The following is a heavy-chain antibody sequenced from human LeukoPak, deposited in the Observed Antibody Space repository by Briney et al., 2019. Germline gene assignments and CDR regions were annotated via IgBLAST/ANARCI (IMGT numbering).Heavy chain of an antibody. J-gene: IGHJ4*02. CDR2: IDFETDTT. V-gene: IGHV3-74*01. D-gene: IGHD2-15*01. CDR3: VRAGSGFDY. Sequence: GGSLRLSCVASGFTFSSYWMHWVRQAPGKGLEWVSRIDFETDTTTYAGSVKGRLTLSRDNTKNTLYLQMDSLRDEDAAVYYCVRAGSGFDYWGQGTLVTVTS. CDR1: GFTFSSYW.